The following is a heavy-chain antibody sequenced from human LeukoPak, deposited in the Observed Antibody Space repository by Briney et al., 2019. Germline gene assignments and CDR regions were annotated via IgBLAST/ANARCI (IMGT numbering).Heavy chain of an antibody. J-gene: IGHJ6*04. CDR2: IIPIFGTA. Sequence: SVKVSCKASGGTFSSYAISWVRQAPGQGLELMGMIIPIFGTANYAQKFQGRVTITADESTSTAHMKLSSLRSEDTAVYYCARHYYGSGSILYYGMDVWGKGTTVTVSS. V-gene: IGHV1-69*13. D-gene: IGHD3-10*01. CDR3: ARHYYGSGSILYYGMDV. CDR1: GGTFSSYA.